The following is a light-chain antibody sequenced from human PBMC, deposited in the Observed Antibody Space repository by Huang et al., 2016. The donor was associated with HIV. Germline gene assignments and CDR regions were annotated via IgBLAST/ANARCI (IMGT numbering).Light chain of an antibody. CDR2: GAS. CDR3: QQYDYWPPVT. CDR1: PSVKSN. Sequence: VMSQSPATLSVSPGERATLSCRASPSVKSNLAWYQQKPGQAPRILIYGASTWASCVPPMFTGSGSVTECTLTISSRQSDDFAVYYCQQYDYWPPVTFGQGTKV. J-gene: IGKJ1*01. V-gene: IGKV3-15*01.